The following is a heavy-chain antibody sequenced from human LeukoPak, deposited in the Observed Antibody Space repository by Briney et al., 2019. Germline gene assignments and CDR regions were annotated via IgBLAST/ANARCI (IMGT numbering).Heavy chain of an antibody. Sequence: ASVKVSCKASGYTFTSNYINWVRQAPGQGLEWMGLINPSGGSTNYAQKCQGRLTMTRDTSTSTVYMELSSLRSEDTAVHYCARGPRITLVRGGQWYYYMDVWGKGTTVTISS. V-gene: IGHV1-46*01. J-gene: IGHJ6*03. CDR2: INPSGGST. CDR3: ARGPRITLVRGGQWYYYMDV. CDR1: GYTFTSNY. D-gene: IGHD3-10*01.